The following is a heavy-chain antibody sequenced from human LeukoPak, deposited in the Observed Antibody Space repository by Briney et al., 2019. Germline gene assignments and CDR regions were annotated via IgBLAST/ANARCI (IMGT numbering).Heavy chain of an antibody. V-gene: IGHV3-21*01. CDR2: ISSSSSYI. CDR3: AIDLVGARTDY. J-gene: IGHJ4*02. Sequence: GGSLRLSCAASGFTFSSYSLNWVRQAPGKGLEWVSSISSSSSYIYYADSVKGRFTISRDNAKNSLYLQMNSLRAEDTAVYYCAIDLVGARTDYWGQGTLVTVSS. CDR1: GFTFSSYS. D-gene: IGHD1-26*01.